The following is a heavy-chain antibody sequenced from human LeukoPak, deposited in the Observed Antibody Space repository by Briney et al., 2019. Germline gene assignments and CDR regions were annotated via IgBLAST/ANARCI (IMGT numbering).Heavy chain of an antibody. CDR3: VRVDDYGDYPYYFDS. CDR2: LSSSGFYV. J-gene: IGHJ4*02. D-gene: IGHD4-17*01. V-gene: IGHV3-21*01. Sequence: GGSLRLSCAASGFTFLGYTINWVRQAPGKGLEWVASLSSSGFYVKYADSVKGRFTISRDNSKNTVYLQMNSLRAEDTAVYYCVRVDDYGDYPYYFDSWGQGTLVTVPS. CDR1: GFTFLGYT.